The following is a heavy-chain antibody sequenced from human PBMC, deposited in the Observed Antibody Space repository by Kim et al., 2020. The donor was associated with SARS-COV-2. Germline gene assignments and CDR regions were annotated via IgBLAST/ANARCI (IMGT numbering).Heavy chain of an antibody. V-gene: IGHV3-74*01. CDR3: ARGYTAMDL. CDR2: INSDGSNT. D-gene: IGHD5-18*01. J-gene: IGHJ4*02. Sequence: GGSLRLSCAASGFTFTPYWAHWVRQAPGKGLVWVSRINSDGSNTNYADSVKGRFTISRDNAKNTLDLQMNSLTVEDTAVYYCARGYTAMDLWGQGTLVTVSS. CDR1: GFTFTPYW.